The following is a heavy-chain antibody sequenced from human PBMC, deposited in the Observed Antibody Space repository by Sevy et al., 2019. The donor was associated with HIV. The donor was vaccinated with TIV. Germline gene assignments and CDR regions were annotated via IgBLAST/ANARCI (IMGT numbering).Heavy chain of an antibody. Sequence: LSLTCAASGFIFSNYPMSWVRHSPGKGLEWVSDISAGGTTTYYADSVEGRFTISRDNSKNTVSLQMNSLGAEDTAIYYCAKDRIWELGDAFDIWGQGTMVTVSS. CDR3: AKDRIWELGDAFDI. CDR1: GFIFSNYP. J-gene: IGHJ3*02. D-gene: IGHD1-26*01. CDR2: ISAGGTTT. V-gene: IGHV3-23*01.